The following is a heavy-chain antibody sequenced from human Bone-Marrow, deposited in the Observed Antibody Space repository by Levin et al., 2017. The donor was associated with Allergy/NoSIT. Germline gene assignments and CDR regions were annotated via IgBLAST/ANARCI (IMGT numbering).Heavy chain of an antibody. V-gene: IGHV3-7*01. J-gene: IGHJ4*02. CDR3: ARNWWLDY. CDR1: GFTFSTHW. Sequence: GGSLRLSCAASGFTFSTHWMDWVCQAPGKGLEWVANIKPDGSDKNYVDSVKGRFTISRDNAKNSLYLEMNSLRVEDTAVYYCARNWWLDYWGQGTLVTVSS. CDR2: IKPDGSDK. D-gene: IGHD2-15*01.